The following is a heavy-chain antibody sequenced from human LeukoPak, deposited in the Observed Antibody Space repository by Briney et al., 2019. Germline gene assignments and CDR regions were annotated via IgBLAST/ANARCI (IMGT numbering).Heavy chain of an antibody. V-gene: IGHV1-69*13. J-gene: IGHJ4*02. Sequence: ASVKVSCKASGGTFSSYAISWVRQAPGQGLEWMGGIIPIFGTANYAQKFQGRVTITADESTSTAYMELSSLRSEDTAVYYCATGYCSGGSCYLGAFDYWGQGTLVTVSS. CDR1: GGTFSSYA. CDR3: ATGYCSGGSCYLGAFDY. D-gene: IGHD2-15*01. CDR2: IIPIFGTA.